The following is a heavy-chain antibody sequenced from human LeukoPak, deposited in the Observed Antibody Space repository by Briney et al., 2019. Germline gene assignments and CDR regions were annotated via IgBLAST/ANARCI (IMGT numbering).Heavy chain of an antibody. J-gene: IGHJ5*02. D-gene: IGHD1-1*01. CDR3: AKAPAGAEYSDNWRFGYNWFDP. V-gene: IGHV3-23*01. Sequence: GGSLRLSCVASGFTFSNYGMSWVRQPPGKGLEWVSGIGTSGSAKYYPDSVKGRFTISRDNSKNTLYLQMNSLRAEDTAQYYCAKAPAGAEYSDNWRFGYNWFDPWGQGTLVSVSS. CDR2: IGTSGSAK. CDR1: GFTFSNYG.